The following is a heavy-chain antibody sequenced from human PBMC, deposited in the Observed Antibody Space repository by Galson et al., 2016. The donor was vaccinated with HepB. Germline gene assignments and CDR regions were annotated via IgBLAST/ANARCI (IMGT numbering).Heavy chain of an antibody. CDR1: GFTFSSYG. V-gene: IGHV3-30*03. CDR2: ISYDGSNK. Sequence: SLRLSCAASGFTFSSYGMHWVRQAPGKGLEWVAVISYDGSNKYYADSVKGRFTISRDNSKNTLYLQMNSLRAEDTAVYYCARDIGDCSSGTCYSDYLDYWGQGTLVAVSS. CDR3: ARDIGDCSSGTCYSDYLDY. D-gene: IGHD2-15*01. J-gene: IGHJ4*02.